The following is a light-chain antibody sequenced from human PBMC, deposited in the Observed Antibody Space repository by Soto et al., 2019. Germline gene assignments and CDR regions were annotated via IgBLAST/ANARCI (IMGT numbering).Light chain of an antibody. CDR1: QSVSSSY. J-gene: IGKJ5*01. CDR3: QQYGSSIT. CDR2: GAS. V-gene: IGKV3-20*01. Sequence: EIVLTQSPGTLSLSTGERATLSCRASQSVSSSYLAWYQQKPGQAPRLLIYGASSRATGIPDRFSDSGSGTDFTLTISRLEPEDFAVYYCQQYGSSITFGQGARLEIK.